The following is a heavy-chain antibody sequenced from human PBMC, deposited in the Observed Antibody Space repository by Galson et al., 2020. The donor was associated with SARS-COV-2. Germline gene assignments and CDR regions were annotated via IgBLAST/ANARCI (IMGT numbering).Heavy chain of an antibody. CDR3: AKDNYDFWSGYYTRDDAVDI. J-gene: IGHJ3*02. CDR1: GFTFRSYA. CDR2: ISGTGGST. V-gene: IGHV3-23*01. D-gene: IGHD3-3*01. Sequence: GESLKISCAASGFTFRSYAMSWVRQAPGKGLEWVSGISGTGGSTYYADSVKGRFTISRENSKNTLSLQMNSLRAEDTAVYYCAKDNYDFWSGYYTRDDAVDIWGQGTMVTVSS.